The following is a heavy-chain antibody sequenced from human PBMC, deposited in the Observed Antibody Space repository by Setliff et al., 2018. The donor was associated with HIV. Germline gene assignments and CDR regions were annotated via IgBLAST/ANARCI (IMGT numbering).Heavy chain of an antibody. D-gene: IGHD2-15*01. CDR3: AREHCSGGSCNGFDI. V-gene: IGHV4-4*09. CDR1: GGSISTSY. J-gene: IGHJ3*02. Sequence: SETLSLTCTVSGGSISTSYWNWIRQPPGKGLEWIAYIYISGTTNYSPSLKSRVTISPDTSRNQFSLKLGSVTAADTAMYYCAREHCSGGSCNGFDIWGQGTMVTVSS. CDR2: IYISGTT.